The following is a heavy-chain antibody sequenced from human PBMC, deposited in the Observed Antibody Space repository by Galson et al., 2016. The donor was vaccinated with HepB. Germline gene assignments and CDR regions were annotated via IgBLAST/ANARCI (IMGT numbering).Heavy chain of an antibody. J-gene: IGHJ4*02. Sequence: ETLSLTCIVSGGSVTNHQYCWGWVRQAPGKGLEWIASFCYTGITYYNPSLRSRLTMDVDTSKFQLSLHLRSVAAADTAVYYCVDYCGGGACPDYWGQGTLVTVSP. CDR2: FCYTGIT. CDR1: GGSVTNHQYC. CDR3: VDYCGGGACPDY. V-gene: IGHV4-39*01. D-gene: IGHD2-21*01.